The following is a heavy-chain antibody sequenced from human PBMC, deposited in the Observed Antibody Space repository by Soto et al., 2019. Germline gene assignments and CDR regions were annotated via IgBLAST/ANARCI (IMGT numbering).Heavy chain of an antibody. V-gene: IGHV3-30*03. CDR1: GFTFSSYG. CDR3: ARDSSGRYPAYFDY. Sequence: PGGSLRLSCVASGFTFSSYGMHWVRQAPGKGLEWVAIISYDGSNTYYADSVRGRFTISRDNSKSTLYLQMNSLRAEDTSVYYCARDSSGRYPAYFDYWGQGTLVTVS. CDR2: ISYDGSNT. J-gene: IGHJ4*02. D-gene: IGHD1-26*01.